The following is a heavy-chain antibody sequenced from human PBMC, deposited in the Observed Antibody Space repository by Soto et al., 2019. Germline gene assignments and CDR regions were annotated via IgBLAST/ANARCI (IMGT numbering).Heavy chain of an antibody. CDR3: ARLFYYYDSSGYYSTGASGYYGMDV. D-gene: IGHD3-22*01. J-gene: IGHJ6*02. V-gene: IGHV5-10-1*01. CDR1: GYSFTSYW. Sequence: GESLKISCKGSGYSFTSYWISWVRQMPGKGLKWMGRIDPSDSYTNYSPSFQGHVTISADKSISTAYLQWSSLKASDTAMYYCARLFYYYDSSGYYSTGASGYYGMDVWGQGTTVTVSS. CDR2: IDPSDSYT.